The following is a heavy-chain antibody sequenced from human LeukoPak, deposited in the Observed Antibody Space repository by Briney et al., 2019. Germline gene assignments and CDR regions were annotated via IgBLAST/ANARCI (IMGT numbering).Heavy chain of an antibody. D-gene: IGHD3-22*01. V-gene: IGHV3-30*18. CDR3: AKAIGYYDSSGSPDY. CDR2: ISYDGSNK. Sequence: GGSLRLSCAASGFTFSSYGMHWVRQAPGKGLEWVAVISYDGSNKYYADSVKGRFTISRDNSKDTLYLQMNSLRAEDTAVYYCAKAIGYYDSSGSPDYWGQGTLVTVSS. J-gene: IGHJ4*02. CDR1: GFTFSSYG.